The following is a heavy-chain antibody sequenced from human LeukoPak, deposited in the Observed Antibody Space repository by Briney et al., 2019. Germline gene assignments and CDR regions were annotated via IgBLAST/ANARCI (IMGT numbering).Heavy chain of an antibody. CDR2: INHSGST. Sequence: SETLSLTCAVYGGSFSGYYWSWIRQPPGKGLEWIGEINHSGSTNYNPSLKSRVTISVDTSKNQFSLKLSSVTAADTAVYYCARDDYGGKTDYWGQGTLVTVSS. CDR3: ARDDYGGKTDY. D-gene: IGHD4-23*01. V-gene: IGHV4-34*01. J-gene: IGHJ4*02. CDR1: GGSFSGYY.